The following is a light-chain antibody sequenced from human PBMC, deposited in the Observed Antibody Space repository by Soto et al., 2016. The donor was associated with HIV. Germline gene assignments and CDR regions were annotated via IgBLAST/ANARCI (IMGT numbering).Light chain of an antibody. CDR2: LGS. J-gene: IGKJ4*01. CDR3: QQAGDFPLT. Sequence: DIVMTQSPLSLPVTPGEAASISCRSSQSLLHSNGYNYLAWFLQKPGQSPQVLIYLGSNRASGVPDRFSGSGSGTDFTLTINSLQPEDFATYYCQQAGDFPLTFGGGLRWRS. CDR1: QSLLHSNGYNY. V-gene: IGKV2-28*01.